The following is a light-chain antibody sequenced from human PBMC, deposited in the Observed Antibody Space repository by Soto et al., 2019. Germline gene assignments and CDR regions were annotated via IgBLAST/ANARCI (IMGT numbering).Light chain of an antibody. V-gene: IGLV1-44*01. CDR1: SSNIGDNT. J-gene: IGLJ2*01. CDR3: AVWDDSLDGVV. CDR2: SND. Sequence: QSVLTQPPSASGTPGRSVTISCSGSSSNIGDNTVNWYQQLPGTAPKLLIYSNDQRSSGVPDRFSGSKSGTSASLAISGLQSEDEADYYCAVWDDSLDGVVFGGGTQLTVL.